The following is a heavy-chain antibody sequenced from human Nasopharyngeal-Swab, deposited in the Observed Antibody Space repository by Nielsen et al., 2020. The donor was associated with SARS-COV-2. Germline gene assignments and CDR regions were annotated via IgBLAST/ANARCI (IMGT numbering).Heavy chain of an antibody. CDR2: IKQDGSEK. Sequence: GESLKISCAASGFTFSSYWMSWVRQAPGKGLEWVANIKQDGSEKYYVDSVKGRFTISRDNAKNSLYLQMNSLRAEDTAVYYCARDSYNNGTGDYYGMDVWGQGTTVTVSS. CDR1: GFTFSSYW. D-gene: IGHD1-1*01. CDR3: ARDSYNNGTGDYYGMDV. V-gene: IGHV3-7*01. J-gene: IGHJ6*02.